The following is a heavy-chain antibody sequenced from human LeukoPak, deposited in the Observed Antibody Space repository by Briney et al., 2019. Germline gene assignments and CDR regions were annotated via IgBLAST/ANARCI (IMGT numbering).Heavy chain of an antibody. V-gene: IGHV3-64*01. CDR2: ISGSVIST. CDR1: TFTFSSHV. Sequence: GGSLRLSCAASTFTFSSHVMRWGREGPGKGLYHVSAISGSVISTYSANSVRGRFTISRDNSKNMLYLHMDTLRMEDMPVYFFARGGKDASETWGQGTMLTASS. CDR3: ARGGKDASET. D-gene: IGHD1-26*01. J-gene: IGHJ3*01.